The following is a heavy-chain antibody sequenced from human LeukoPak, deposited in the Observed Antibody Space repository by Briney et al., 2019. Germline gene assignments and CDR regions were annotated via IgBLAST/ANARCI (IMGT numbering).Heavy chain of an antibody. V-gene: IGHV3-74*01. CDR3: ATSRTFDC. CDR1: GFTFSSYW. J-gene: IGHJ4*02. CDR2: INSDGSST. Sequence: GGSLRLSCAASGFTFSSYWMHWVRQSPGKGLVWVSGINSDGSSTSYADSVKGRFTISRDNAKNTVYLQMNSLRAEDTAVYHCATSRTFDCWGQGTLVTVSS.